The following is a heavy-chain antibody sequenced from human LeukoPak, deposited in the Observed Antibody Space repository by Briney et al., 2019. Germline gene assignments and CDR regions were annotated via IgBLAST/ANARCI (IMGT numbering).Heavy chain of an antibody. CDR2: IYYSGST. CDR3: ARGVHYYDSSGYSGYYYYYYIDV. D-gene: IGHD3-22*01. Sequence: PSETLSLTCTVSGGSISSYYWSWIRQPPGKGLEWIGYIYYSGSTNYNPSLKSRVTISVDTSKNQFSLKLSSVTAADTAVYYCARGVHYYDSSGYSGYYYYYYIDVWGKGTTVTVSS. J-gene: IGHJ6*03. V-gene: IGHV4-59*01. CDR1: GGSISSYY.